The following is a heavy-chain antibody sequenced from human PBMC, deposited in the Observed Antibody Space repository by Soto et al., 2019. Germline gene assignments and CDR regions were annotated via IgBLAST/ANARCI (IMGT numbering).Heavy chain of an antibody. V-gene: IGHV3-30*18. CDR3: AKAPWGFEFTAMARRADY. D-gene: IGHD5-18*01. CDR2: ISYDGSNK. J-gene: IGHJ4*02. CDR1: GFTFSSYG. Sequence: GGSLRLSCAASGFTFSSYGMHWVRQAPGKGLEWVAVISYDGSNKYYADSVKGRFTISRDNSKNTLYLQMNSLRAEDTAVYYCAKAPWGFEFTAMARRADYWGQGTLVTVPQ.